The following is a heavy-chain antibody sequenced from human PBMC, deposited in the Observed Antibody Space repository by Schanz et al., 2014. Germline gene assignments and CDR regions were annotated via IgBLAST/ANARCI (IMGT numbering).Heavy chain of an antibody. V-gene: IGHV1-69*02. CDR2: IISSLGLA. CDR3: VRVPSRDVSFDL. CDR1: GGTFSSYT. Sequence: QVHLVQSGAEVKKPGSSVKVSCKASGGTFSSYTISWVRQAPGQGLEWMGRIISSLGLAKYEQKFQDKVTITADTSTTTAYMELSGLRSDDTAHYYCVRVPSRDVSFDLWGRGTLVTVSS. J-gene: IGHJ2*01. D-gene: IGHD3-16*01.